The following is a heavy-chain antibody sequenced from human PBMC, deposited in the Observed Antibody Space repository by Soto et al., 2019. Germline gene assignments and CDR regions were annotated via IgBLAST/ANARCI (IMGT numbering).Heavy chain of an antibody. CDR3: AKEGAVAGTDYFDY. CDR2: ISGSAGST. Sequence: DVQLLESGGDLVQPGGSLRLSCAASGFTFNNYAINWVRQSPGKGLEWVSVISGSAGSTYYADSVKGRFTITRDNSKNTLYLQMNSLRAEDTAVYYCAKEGAVAGTDYFDYWGQGTLVTVSS. D-gene: IGHD6-19*01. V-gene: IGHV3-23*01. J-gene: IGHJ4*02. CDR1: GFTFNNYA.